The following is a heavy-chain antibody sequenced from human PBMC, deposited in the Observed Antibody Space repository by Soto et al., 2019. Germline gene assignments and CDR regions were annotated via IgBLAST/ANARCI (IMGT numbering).Heavy chain of an antibody. V-gene: IGHV1-69*01. CDR2: IIPIFGTA. CDR3: ARDRGSSGYHEQFDY. J-gene: IGHJ4*02. CDR1: GGTFSSYA. Sequence: QVQLVQSGAEVKKPGSSVKVSCKASGGTFSSYAISWVRQAPGQGLEWMGGIIPIFGTANYAQKFQGRVTITADESTTTAYMELRSLRSEDTAVYYCARDRGSSGYHEQFDYWGQGTLVTVSS. D-gene: IGHD3-22*01.